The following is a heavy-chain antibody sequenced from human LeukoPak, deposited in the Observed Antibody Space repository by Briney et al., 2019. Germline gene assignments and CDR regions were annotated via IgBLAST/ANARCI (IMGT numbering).Heavy chain of an antibody. D-gene: IGHD5-12*01. Sequence: SETLSLTCAVSGASIISDSNSWSWIRQPPGKGLEWIGYIYYGGGTYYNPSLESRVTISIDTSKNHISLNLNSVTAADTAVYYCARGMGGNDGGDAFDIWGQGTMVTVSS. CDR2: IYYGGGT. V-gene: IGHV4-30-4*07. CDR3: ARGMGGNDGGDAFDI. J-gene: IGHJ3*02. CDR1: GASIISDSNS.